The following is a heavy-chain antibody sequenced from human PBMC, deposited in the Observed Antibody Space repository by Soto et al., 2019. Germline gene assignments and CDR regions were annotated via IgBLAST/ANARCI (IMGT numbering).Heavy chain of an antibody. CDR1: GYAFTSYG. D-gene: IGHD6-13*01. V-gene: IGHV1-18*04. Sequence: VASVKVSCKASGYAFTSYGISWVRQAPGQGLEWMGWISAYNGNTNYAQKLQGRVTMTTDTSTSTAYMELRSLRSDDTAVYYCARDRSSWPYYYGMDVWGQGTTVTVSS. J-gene: IGHJ6*02. CDR3: ARDRSSWPYYYGMDV. CDR2: ISAYNGNT.